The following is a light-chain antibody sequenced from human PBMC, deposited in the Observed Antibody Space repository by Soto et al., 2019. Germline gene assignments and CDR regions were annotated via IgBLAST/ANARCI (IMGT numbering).Light chain of an antibody. CDR2: SNN. V-gene: IGLV1-44*01. CDR3: ATWDDSLNGYV. CDR1: NSNIGSNT. Sequence: QSVLTQTPSASATPGQRVTISCSGTNSNIGSNTIAWYQQHPGTAPKRLIHSNNQRPSGVPDRFSASKSGTSASLAISGLQSEDEADYYCATWDDSLNGYVFGTGTKVTVL. J-gene: IGLJ1*01.